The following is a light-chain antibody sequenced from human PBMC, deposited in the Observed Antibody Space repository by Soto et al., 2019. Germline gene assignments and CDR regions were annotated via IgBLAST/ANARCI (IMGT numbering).Light chain of an antibody. J-gene: IGLJ3*02. Sequence: QSALTQPPSASGSPGQSVTISCTGTSSDVGGYNYVSWYQQHPGKAPKLIIYEVIKRPSGVPDRFSGSRSGNTASLTVSGLQAEDEANYYCSSYAGSTSLLFGGGTKLTVL. CDR2: EVI. V-gene: IGLV2-8*01. CDR3: SSYAGSTSLL. CDR1: SSDVGGYNY.